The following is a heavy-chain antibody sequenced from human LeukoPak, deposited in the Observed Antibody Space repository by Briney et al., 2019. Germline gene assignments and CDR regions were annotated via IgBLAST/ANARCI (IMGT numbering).Heavy chain of an antibody. D-gene: IGHD2-15*01. J-gene: IGHJ6*02. Sequence: PGGSLRLSCAASGFTFSSYAMSWVRQAPGKGLEWVAVISYDGSNKYYADSVKGRFTISRDNSKNTLYLQMGSLRAEDMAVYYCARDATYCSGSTCSYYGMDVWGQGTTVTVSS. V-gene: IGHV3-30-3*01. CDR1: GFTFSSYA. CDR2: ISYDGSNK. CDR3: ARDATYCSGSTCSYYGMDV.